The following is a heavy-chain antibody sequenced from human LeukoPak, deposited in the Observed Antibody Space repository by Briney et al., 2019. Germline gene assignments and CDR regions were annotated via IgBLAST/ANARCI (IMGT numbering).Heavy chain of an antibody. J-gene: IGHJ4*02. CDR3: ASSLPSYYYDSSGYSY. CDR2: IYHSGST. CDR1: GGSISSGGYS. D-gene: IGHD3-22*01. V-gene: IGHV4-30-2*02. Sequence: SETLSLTCAVSGGSISSGGYSWSWIRQPPGKGLEWIGYIYHSGSTYYNPSLKSRVTISVDRSKNQFSLKLSSVTAADTAVYYCASSLPSYYYDSSGYSYWGQGTLVTVSS.